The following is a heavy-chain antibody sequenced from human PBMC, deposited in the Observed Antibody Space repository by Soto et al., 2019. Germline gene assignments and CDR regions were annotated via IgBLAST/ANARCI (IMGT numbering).Heavy chain of an antibody. V-gene: IGHV4-30-4*01. Sequence: SETLSLTCTVSGGSISSGDHYWSWIRQPPGKGLEWIGYIYYSGSTYYNPSLKSRVTISVGTSKNQFSLKLSSVTAADAAVFYCARLGRANYFDYWGQGTLVTVSS. CDR2: IYYSGST. CDR1: GGSISSGDHY. CDR3: ARLGRANYFDY. D-gene: IGHD3-16*01. J-gene: IGHJ4*02.